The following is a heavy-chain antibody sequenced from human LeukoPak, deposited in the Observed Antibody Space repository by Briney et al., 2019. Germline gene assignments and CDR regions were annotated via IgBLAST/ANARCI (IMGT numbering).Heavy chain of an antibody. D-gene: IGHD3-10*01. V-gene: IGHV3-11*01. CDR1: GFTFSDYY. CDR3: ASPDYYGSGSYW. Sequence: PGGSLRLSCAASGFTFSDYYMSWIRQAPGKGLEWVSYISSSGSTIYYADSVKGRFTISRDNAKNSLYLQMNGLRAEDTAVYYCASPDYYGSGSYWWGQGTLVTVSS. CDR2: ISSSGSTI. J-gene: IGHJ4*02.